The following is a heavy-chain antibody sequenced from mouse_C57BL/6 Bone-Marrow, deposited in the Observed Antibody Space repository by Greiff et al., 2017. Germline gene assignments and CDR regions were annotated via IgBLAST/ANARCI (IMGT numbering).Heavy chain of an antibody. CDR2: ISNLAYSI. V-gene: IGHV5-15*01. Sequence: EVQLVESGGGLVQPGGSLKLSCAASGFTFSDYGMAWVRRAPRKGPAWVAFISNLAYSIYYADPVTGRFTISRENAKNTLYLEMSSLRSEDTAMYYCARPCYGYGFAYWGQGTLVTVSA. CDR3: ARPCYGYGFAY. J-gene: IGHJ3*01. CDR1: GFTFSDYG. D-gene: IGHD2-2*01.